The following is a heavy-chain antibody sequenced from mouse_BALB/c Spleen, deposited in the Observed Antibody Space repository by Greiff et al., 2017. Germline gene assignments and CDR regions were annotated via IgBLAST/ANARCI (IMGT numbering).Heavy chain of an antibody. D-gene: IGHD2-14*01. CDR3: ARSLGGTYAMDY. V-gene: IGHV1-31*01. CDR2: INPYNGAT. J-gene: IGHJ4*01. CDR1: GYSFTGYY. Sequence: DVQLQESGPELVKPGASVKISCKASGYSFTGYYMHWVKQSHVKSLEWIGRINPYNGATSYNQNFKDKASLTVDKSSSTAYMELHSLTSEDSAVYYCARSLGGTYAMDYWGQGTSVTVSS.